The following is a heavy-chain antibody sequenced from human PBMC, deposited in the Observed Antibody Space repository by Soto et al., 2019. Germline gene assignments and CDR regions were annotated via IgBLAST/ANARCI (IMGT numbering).Heavy chain of an antibody. V-gene: IGHV3-48*01. J-gene: IGHJ4*02. CDR1: GFTFSSYS. CDR3: ARGLSIPIAGRLGY. D-gene: IGHD6-19*01. Sequence: EVQLVESGGGLVQPGESLRLSCAASGFTFSSYSMNWVRQAPGKGPEWVAYISSSSRTVYYADSVKGRFTISRDNANSSLRLQMNSLRTEDTAMYFCARGLSIPIAGRLGYWGQGALVTVSS. CDR2: ISSSSRTV.